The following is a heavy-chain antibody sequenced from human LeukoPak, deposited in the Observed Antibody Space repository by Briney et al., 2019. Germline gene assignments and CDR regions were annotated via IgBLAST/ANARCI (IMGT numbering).Heavy chain of an antibody. CDR3: ARDLGVMVRAFDI. CDR1: GDSVSIYY. Sequence: SETLSLTCTVSGDSVSIYYWSWIRQPPGKGLEWIGYIYYSGSTNYNPPLKSRVTISVDTSKNQFSLKLSSVTAADTAVYYCARDLGVMVRAFDIWGQGTMVTVSS. J-gene: IGHJ3*02. V-gene: IGHV4-59*02. CDR2: IYYSGST. D-gene: IGHD5-18*01.